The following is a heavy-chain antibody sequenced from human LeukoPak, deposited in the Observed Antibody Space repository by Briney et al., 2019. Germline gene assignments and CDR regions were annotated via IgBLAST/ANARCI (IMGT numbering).Heavy chain of an antibody. CDR1: GFTFSSYA. Sequence: GGSLRLSCAASGFTFSSYAMSWVRQAPGKGLEWVSAISGSGGSTYYADSVKGRFIISRDNSKNTLYLQMNSLRAEDTAVYYCAKVRGRGVIIASFDYWGQGTLVTVSS. V-gene: IGHV3-23*01. J-gene: IGHJ4*02. CDR2: ISGSGGST. D-gene: IGHD3-10*01. CDR3: AKVRGRGVIIASFDY.